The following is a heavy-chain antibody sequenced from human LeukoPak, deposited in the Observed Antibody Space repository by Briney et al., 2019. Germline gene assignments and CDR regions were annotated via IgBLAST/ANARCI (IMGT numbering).Heavy chain of an antibody. V-gene: IGHV4-31*03. CDR1: GGSISSSSYY. J-gene: IGHJ2*01. CDR2: VYYSGST. CDR3: ARGSGNDYGDYWYFDL. D-gene: IGHD4-17*01. Sequence: PSETLSLTCTVSGGSISSSSYYWGWIRQPPGKGLEWIGYVYYSGSTYYNPSLKSRVTISVDTSKNQFSLKLSSVTAADTAVYYCARGSGNDYGDYWYFDLWGRGTLVTVPS.